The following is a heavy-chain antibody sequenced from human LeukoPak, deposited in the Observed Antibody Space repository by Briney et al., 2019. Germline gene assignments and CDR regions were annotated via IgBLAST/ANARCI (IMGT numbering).Heavy chain of an antibody. D-gene: IGHD2-15*01. CDR1: GYTFTGYY. CDR3: ARVGYCSGGSCYPHAFGI. CDR2: INPNSGGT. J-gene: IGHJ3*02. Sequence: ASVKVSCKASGYTFTGYYMHWVRQAPGQGLEWMGWINPNSGGTNYAQKFQGRVTMTRDTSISTAFMELSRLRSDDTAVYYCARVGYCSGGSCYPHAFGIWGQGTMVTVSS. V-gene: IGHV1-2*02.